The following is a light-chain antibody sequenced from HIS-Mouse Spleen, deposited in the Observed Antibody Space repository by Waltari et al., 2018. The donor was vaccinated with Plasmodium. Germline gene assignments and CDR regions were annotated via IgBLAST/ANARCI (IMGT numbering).Light chain of an antibody. CDR1: ALPKKY. Sequence: SYELTQPPPVSVSPGQTARITCPGAALPKKYAYWYQQKSGQAPVLVIYEDSKRPSGIPERFSGSSSGTMATLTISGAQVEDEADYYCYSTDSSGNHWVFGGGTKLTVL. J-gene: IGLJ3*02. V-gene: IGLV3-10*01. CDR2: EDS. CDR3: YSTDSSGNHWV.